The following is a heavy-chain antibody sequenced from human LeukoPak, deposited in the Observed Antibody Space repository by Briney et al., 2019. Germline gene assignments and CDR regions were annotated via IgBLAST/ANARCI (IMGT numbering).Heavy chain of an antibody. V-gene: IGHV4-34*01. CDR3: ARRFSSGWYFGY. J-gene: IGHJ4*02. CDR1: GGSFSGYY. D-gene: IGHD6-19*01. CDR2: INHSGST. Sequence: SETLSLTCAVYGGSFSGYYWSWIRQPPGKGLEWIGEINHSGSTNYNPSLKSRVTISVDTSKNQFSLKLSSATAADTAVYYCARRFSSGWYFGYWGQGTLVTVSS.